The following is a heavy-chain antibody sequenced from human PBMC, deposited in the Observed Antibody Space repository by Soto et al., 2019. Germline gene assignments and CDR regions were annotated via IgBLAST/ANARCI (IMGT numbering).Heavy chain of an antibody. D-gene: IGHD5-12*01. CDR2: IIPIIGTA. J-gene: IGHJ4*02. Sequence: QVQLVQSGAEVKKPGSSVKVSCKASGGTFTNYALSWVRQSPGQGLEWMGGIIPIIGTADYAHKLQGRLAISAHESTGTTFVDLSSLRSEDTSLYYCARGGVDVVATSAFDYWGQGTLVTVSS. V-gene: IGHV1-69*01. CDR3: ARGGVDVVATSAFDY. CDR1: GGTFTNYA.